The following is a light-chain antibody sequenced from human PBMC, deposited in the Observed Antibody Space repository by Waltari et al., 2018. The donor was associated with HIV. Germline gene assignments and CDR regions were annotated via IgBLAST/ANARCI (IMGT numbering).Light chain of an antibody. CDR3: SSYTSSSPYA. Sequence: QSALTQPASVSGSPGQSITISCTGPSSDVGGYNYVSWYQQHPGKAPKLLIYDVSNRPSGVSNRVSGSKSGNTASRTISGLQAEYEADYYCSSYTSSSPYAFGTGTKVTVL. CDR2: DVS. J-gene: IGLJ1*01. V-gene: IGLV2-14*03. CDR1: SSDVGGYNY.